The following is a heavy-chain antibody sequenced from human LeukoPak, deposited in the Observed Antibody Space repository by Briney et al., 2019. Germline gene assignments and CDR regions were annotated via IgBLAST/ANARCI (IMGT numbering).Heavy chain of an antibody. CDR2: IYYSGST. CDR1: DGSFSGYY. Sequence: SETLSLTCNVSDGSFSGYYWSWIRQPPGKELEWIGCIYYSGSTNYNPSLKSRATISVDTSNNQFSLNLTSVTAADTAVYYCARSYSSSSLYSDYWGRGTLVTISS. D-gene: IGHD6-6*01. CDR3: ARSYSSSSLYSDY. J-gene: IGHJ4*02. V-gene: IGHV4-59*08.